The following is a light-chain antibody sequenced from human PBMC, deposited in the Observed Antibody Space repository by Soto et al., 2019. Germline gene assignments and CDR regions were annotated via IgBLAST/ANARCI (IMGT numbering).Light chain of an antibody. Sequence: QSALTQPASVSGSPGQSITISCTGTSSDVGSYNLVSWYKQHPGKAPNLMIYEVSKRPSGVSNRFSGSKSGNTASLTISGLQAEDEADYYCCSYAGSSTFYVFGTGTKLTVL. CDR1: SSDVGSYNL. CDR2: EVS. V-gene: IGLV2-23*02. J-gene: IGLJ1*01. CDR3: CSYAGSSTFYV.